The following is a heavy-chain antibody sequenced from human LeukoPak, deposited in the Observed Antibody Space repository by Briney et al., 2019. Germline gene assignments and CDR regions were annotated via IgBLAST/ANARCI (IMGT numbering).Heavy chain of an antibody. Sequence: AGGSLRPSCAASGFTFSSYGVHWVRQAPDKGLEWVAVIWYDGSNKYYADSVKGRFTISRDNSKNTLYLQMNSLRAEDTAVYYCAKSQGSLVIDAFDIWGQGTMVTVSS. CDR1: GFTFSSYG. V-gene: IGHV3-30*02. CDR3: AKSQGSLVIDAFDI. D-gene: IGHD3-9*01. CDR2: IWYDGSNK. J-gene: IGHJ3*02.